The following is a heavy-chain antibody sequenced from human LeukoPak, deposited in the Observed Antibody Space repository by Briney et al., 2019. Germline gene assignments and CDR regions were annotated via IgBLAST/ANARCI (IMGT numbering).Heavy chain of an antibody. Sequence: HAGGSLRLSCAASGFTFSTYAMSWVRQAPGKGLVWVSAISGSGDNTYYADSVKGRFTISRDNSKNNVYLQMNSLRAEDTAVYYCSRDGGNSWDYWGQGTLVTVSS. CDR1: GFTFSTYA. D-gene: IGHD6-13*01. CDR2: ISGSGDNT. CDR3: SRDGGNSWDY. J-gene: IGHJ4*02. V-gene: IGHV3-23*01.